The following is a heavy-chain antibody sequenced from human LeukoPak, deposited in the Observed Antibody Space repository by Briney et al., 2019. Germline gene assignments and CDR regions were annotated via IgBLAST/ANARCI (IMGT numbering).Heavy chain of an antibody. D-gene: IGHD2-15*01. J-gene: IGHJ4*02. CDR1: GGSISSSSYY. CDR3: ARQTNCSGGSCYSQGHPFDY. Sequence: PSETLSLTCTVSGGSISSSSYYWGWIRQPPGKGLEWIGSIYYSGSTYYNPSLESRVTISVDTSKNQFSLKLSSVTAADTAVYYCARQTNCSGGSCYSQGHPFDYWGQGTLVTVSS. CDR2: IYYSGST. V-gene: IGHV4-39*01.